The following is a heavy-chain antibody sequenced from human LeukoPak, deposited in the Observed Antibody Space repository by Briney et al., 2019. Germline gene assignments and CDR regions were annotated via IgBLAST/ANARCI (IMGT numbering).Heavy chain of an antibody. CDR2: IHHRAGT. CDR1: GGSFTNYY. D-gene: IGHD3-9*01. CDR3: ARGPVRDEVGLTGNSYYFGLDA. J-gene: IGHJ6*02. Sequence: PSETLSLTCAVYGGSFTNYYWSWIRQVPGKWLEWIGEIHHRAGTNYNPSLKSRVTISADTSKNQFSLALSSVTAADSAVFYCARGPVRDEVGLTGNSYYFGLDAWGHGTTVTVSS. V-gene: IGHV4-34*01.